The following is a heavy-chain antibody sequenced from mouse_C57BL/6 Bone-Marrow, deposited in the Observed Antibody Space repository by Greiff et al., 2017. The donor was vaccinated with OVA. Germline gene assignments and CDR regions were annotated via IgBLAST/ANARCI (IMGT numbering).Heavy chain of an antibody. J-gene: IGHJ4*01. Sequence: QVQLQQPGAELVKPGASVKLSCKASGYTFTSYWMHWVKQRPGQGLEWIGMIHPNSGSTNYNEKFKSKATLTVDKSSSTAYMQLSSLTSEDSAVYYCARATVVGGYAMDYWGQGTSVTVSS. D-gene: IGHD1-1*01. CDR3: ARATVVGGYAMDY. CDR1: GYTFTSYW. CDR2: IHPNSGST. V-gene: IGHV1-64*01.